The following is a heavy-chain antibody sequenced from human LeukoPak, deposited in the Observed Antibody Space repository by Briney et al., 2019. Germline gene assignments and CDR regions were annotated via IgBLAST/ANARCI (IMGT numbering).Heavy chain of an antibody. V-gene: IGHV1-18*01. Sequence: ASVKVSCKASGYTLTSYGISWVRQAPGQGLEWMGWISAYNGNTNYAQKLQGRVTMTTDTSTSTAYMELRSLRSDDTAVYYCARDPGSSSWYVGYYYYYGMDVWGQGTTVTVSS. D-gene: IGHD6-13*01. CDR2: ISAYNGNT. CDR3: ARDPGSSSWYVGYYYYYGMDV. CDR1: GYTLTSYG. J-gene: IGHJ6*02.